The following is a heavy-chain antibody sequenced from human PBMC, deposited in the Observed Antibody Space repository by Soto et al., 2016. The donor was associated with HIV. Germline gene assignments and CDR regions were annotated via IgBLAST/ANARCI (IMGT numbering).Heavy chain of an antibody. CDR1: GYTFTGYY. CDR2: IIPILVIT. CDR3: ARGPYYGDYPDYSYYYMDV. D-gene: IGHD4-17*01. V-gene: IGHV1-69*10. Sequence: QVQLVQSGAEVKKPGASVKVSCKASGYTFTGYYMHWVRQAPGQGLDWMGGIIPILVITKYAQKFQGRVTITADKSTSTVYMELSTLRSDDTAVYYCARGPYYGDYPDYSYYYMDVWGKGTTVTISS. J-gene: IGHJ6*03.